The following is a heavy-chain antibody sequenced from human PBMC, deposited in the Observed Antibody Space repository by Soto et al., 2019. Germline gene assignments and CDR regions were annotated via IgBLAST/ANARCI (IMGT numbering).Heavy chain of an antibody. D-gene: IGHD5-12*01. CDR3: ARDPRLVADDFGYYFDY. CDR2: ISYDGSNK. V-gene: IGHV3-30-3*01. CDR1: GFTFSSYA. J-gene: IGHJ4*02. Sequence: GGSLRLSCAASGFTFSSYAMHWVRQAPGKGLEWVAVISYDGSNKYYADSVKGRFTISRDNSKNTLYLQMNSLRAEDTAVYYCARDPRLVADDFGYYFDYWGQGTLVTVSS.